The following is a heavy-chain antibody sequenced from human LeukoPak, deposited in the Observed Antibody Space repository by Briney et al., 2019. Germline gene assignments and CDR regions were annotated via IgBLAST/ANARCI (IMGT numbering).Heavy chain of an antibody. CDR2: IKQDGSEK. CDR1: GFTFSSYW. CDR3: AILMVRGVITDDAFDI. V-gene: IGHV3-7*01. J-gene: IGHJ3*02. Sequence: GGSLRLSCAASGFTFSSYWMSWVRQAPGKGLEWVANIKQDGSEKYYVDSVKGRFTISRDNAKNSLYLQMNSLRAEDTAGYYCAILMVRGVITDDAFDIWGQGTMVTVSS. D-gene: IGHD3-10*01.